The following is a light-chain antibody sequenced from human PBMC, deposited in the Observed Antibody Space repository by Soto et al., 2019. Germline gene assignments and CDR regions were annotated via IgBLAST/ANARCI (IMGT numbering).Light chain of an antibody. CDR3: QQYSNWPT. J-gene: IGKJ5*01. Sequence: EIVITHSPATLAFSPVNRATLSCRASQSVRRNLAWYQQRPGQAPRLLISGASTRATGIAARFSGSGSGTEFTLTISRLQSEDSALYYCQQYSNWPTFGQGTRLEIK. V-gene: IGKV3-15*01. CDR2: GAS. CDR1: QSVRRN.